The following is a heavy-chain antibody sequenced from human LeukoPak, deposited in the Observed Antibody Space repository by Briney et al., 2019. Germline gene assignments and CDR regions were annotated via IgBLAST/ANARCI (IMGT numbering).Heavy chain of an antibody. CDR1: GYTFTGYY. CDR2: VNPNSGGT. CDR3: ARAITYSSSWYYFDY. V-gene: IGHV1-2*02. Sequence: ASVKVSCKASGYTFTGYYMHWVRQAPGQGLEWMGWVNPNSGGTNYAQKFQGRVTMTRNTSISTAYMELSRLRSDDTAVYYCARAITYSSSWYYFDYWGQGTLVTVSS. D-gene: IGHD6-13*01. J-gene: IGHJ4*02.